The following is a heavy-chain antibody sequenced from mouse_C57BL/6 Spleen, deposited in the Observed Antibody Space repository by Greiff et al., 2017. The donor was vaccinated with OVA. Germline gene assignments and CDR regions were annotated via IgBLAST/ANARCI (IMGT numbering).Heavy chain of an antibody. D-gene: IGHD2-5*01. V-gene: IGHV1-85*01. J-gene: IGHJ4*01. CDR2: IYPRDGST. Sequence: QVQLQQSGPELVKPGASVKLSCKASGYTFTSYDINWVKQRPGQGLEWIGWIYPRDGSTKYNEKFKGKATLTVDTSSSTAYMELHSLTSEDSAVYFCARDDSNYDSYAMDYWGQGTSGTVSS. CDR1: GYTFTSYD. CDR3: ARDDSNYDSYAMDY.